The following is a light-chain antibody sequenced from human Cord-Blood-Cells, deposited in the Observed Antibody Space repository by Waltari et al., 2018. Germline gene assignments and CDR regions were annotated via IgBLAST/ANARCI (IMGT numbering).Light chain of an antibody. CDR1: QSISRY. Sequence: IQMTKSPSSLSASVDDRVTITCRASQSISRYLNWYQQKPGKAPKLLIYAASSLQSGVPSRFSGSGTGTDFTLSISSLQPEDFATYYCQQSYSTPLFTFGPGTKVDIK. CDR3: QQSYSTPLFT. V-gene: IGKV1-39*01. J-gene: IGKJ3*01. CDR2: AAS.